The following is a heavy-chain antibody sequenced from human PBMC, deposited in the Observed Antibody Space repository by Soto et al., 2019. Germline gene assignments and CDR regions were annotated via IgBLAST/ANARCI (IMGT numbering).Heavy chain of an antibody. D-gene: IGHD2-15*01. Sequence: GGSLRLSCETSGFSFSVYGMHWVRQAPGKGLEWVAVIWYDASKQFYAASVEGRFTISRDNSKAILYLQMNSLRAEDTAVYYCAAWAEGATEVHWGQGALVTVSS. J-gene: IGHJ4*02. V-gene: IGHV3-33*01. CDR2: IWYDASKQ. CDR1: GFSFSVYG. CDR3: AAWAEGATEVH.